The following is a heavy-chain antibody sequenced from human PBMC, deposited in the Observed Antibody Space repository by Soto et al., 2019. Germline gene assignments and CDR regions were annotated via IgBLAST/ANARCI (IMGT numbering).Heavy chain of an antibody. J-gene: IGHJ6*02. CDR2: ISYDGSNK. CDR3: ARVYSGSYQTPEPLGYYYYGMDV. Sequence: GGSLRLSCAASGFTFSSYAMHWVRQAPGKGLEWVAVISYDGSNKYYADSVKGRFTISRDNSKNTLYLQMNSLRAEDTAVYYCARVYSGSYQTPEPLGYYYYGMDVWGQGTTVTVSS. CDR1: GFTFSSYA. D-gene: IGHD1-26*01. V-gene: IGHV3-30-3*01.